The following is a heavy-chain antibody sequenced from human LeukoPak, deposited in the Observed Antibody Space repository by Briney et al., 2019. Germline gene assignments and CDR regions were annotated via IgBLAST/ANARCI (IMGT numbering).Heavy chain of an antibody. CDR3: ARWGGYNHFDY. J-gene: IGHJ4*02. D-gene: IGHD5-24*01. CDR2: ISSSSSTI. CDR1: GFTFSSYS. Sequence: RPGGSLRLSCAASGFTFSSYSMNWVRQAPGKGLEWVSYISSSSSTIYYADSVKGRFTISRDNAKNSLYLQMNSLRAEDTAVYYCARWGGYNHFDYWGQGTLVTVSS. V-gene: IGHV3-48*01.